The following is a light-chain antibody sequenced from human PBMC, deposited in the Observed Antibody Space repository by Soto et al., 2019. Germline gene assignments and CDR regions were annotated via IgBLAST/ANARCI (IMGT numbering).Light chain of an antibody. Sequence: DGVMTQTPLSLSVAPGQPASISCKSSQSLLHITGEPFLFWYLQKPGQSPQLLIYEVSTRVSGVPDRFSGSGSGTDFTLEISRVETDDVGIYDCMQSTQLPPTFGQGTRLGIE. J-gene: IGKJ5*01. CDR2: EVS. V-gene: IGKV2D-29*02. CDR3: MQSTQLPPT. CDR1: QSLLHITGEPF.